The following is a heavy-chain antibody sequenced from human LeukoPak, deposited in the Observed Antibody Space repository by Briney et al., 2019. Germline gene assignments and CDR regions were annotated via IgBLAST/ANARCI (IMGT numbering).Heavy chain of an antibody. CDR2: ISAYNGHT. V-gene: IGHV1-18*01. CDR3: ARVSPAGGNAFPDY. CDR1: GYSFASYG. D-gene: IGHD4-23*01. Sequence: ASVKVPCKASGYSFASYGICWVRQAPGRGLEWLGWISAYNGHTNYGQILQGRVTMTRDTSTNTTYLELRSLRSDDTAVYYCARVSPAGGNAFPDYWGKGPLVTV. J-gene: IGHJ4*02.